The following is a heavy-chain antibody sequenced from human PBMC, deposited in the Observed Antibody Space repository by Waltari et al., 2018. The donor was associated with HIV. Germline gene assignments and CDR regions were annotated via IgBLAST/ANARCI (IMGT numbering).Heavy chain of an antibody. J-gene: IGHJ4*02. Sequence: QITLKESGPTLVKPTQTLTLTCTFSGFSLKTGGVGVGWIRQPPGKALEWLALIYWDDDKRYSPSLKSRLTIAKDTSKNQVVLTMTDMDPVDTATYYCAHRPNIDYYDSSGYYPFFDYWGQGTLVTVSS. CDR2: IYWDDDK. CDR1: GFSLKTGGVG. D-gene: IGHD3-22*01. V-gene: IGHV2-5*02. CDR3: AHRPNIDYYDSSGYYPFFDY.